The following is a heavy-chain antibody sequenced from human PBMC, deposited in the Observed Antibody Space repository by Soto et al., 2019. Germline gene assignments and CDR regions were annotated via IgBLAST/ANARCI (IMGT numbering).Heavy chain of an antibody. CDR3: AKAYPQVGSNYCDY. J-gene: IGHJ4*02. V-gene: IGHV3-30-3*01. D-gene: IGHD1-26*01. CDR1: GFTFSSFA. CDR2: ISYDGSNK. Sequence: QVQVVESGGAVVQPGRSLRLSFAASGFTFSSFALHWVRQAPGKGLEWVAVISYDGSNKYYADSVKGRFTISRDNSKNTMYLQMNSLRTEDTAVYYCAKAYPQVGSNYCDYWGQGTLVTVSS.